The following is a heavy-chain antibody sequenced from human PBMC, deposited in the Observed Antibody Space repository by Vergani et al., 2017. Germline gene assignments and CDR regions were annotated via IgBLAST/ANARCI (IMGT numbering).Heavy chain of an antibody. CDR2: IWYDGSNK. V-gene: IGHV3-33*01. D-gene: IGHD6-13*01. Sequence: QVQLVESGGGVVQPGRSLRLSCAASGFTFSSYGMHWVRQAPGKGLEGVAVIWYDGSNKYYADSVKGRFTISRDNSKNTLYLQMNSPRAEDTAVYYCAGGGGQQLLNYMDVWGKGTTVTVSS. CDR1: GFTFSSYG. J-gene: IGHJ6*03. CDR3: AGGGGQQLLNYMDV.